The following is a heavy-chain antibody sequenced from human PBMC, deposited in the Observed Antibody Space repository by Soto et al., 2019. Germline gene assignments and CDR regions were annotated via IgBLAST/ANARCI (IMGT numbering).Heavy chain of an antibody. V-gene: IGHV3-11*06. CDR1: GFTFSDYY. CDR3: AGHCSSTSCYTRTYYYYGMDV. J-gene: IGHJ6*02. D-gene: IGHD2-2*02. Sequence: VGSLRLSCAASGFTFSDYYMSWIRQAPGKGLEWVSYISSSSSYTNYADSVKGRFTISRDNAKNSLYLQMNSLRAEDTAVYYCAGHCSSTSCYTRTYYYYGMDVWGQGTTVTVSS. CDR2: ISSSSSYT.